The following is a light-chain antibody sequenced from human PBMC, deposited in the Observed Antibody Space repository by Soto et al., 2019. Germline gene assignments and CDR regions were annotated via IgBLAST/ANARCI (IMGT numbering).Light chain of an antibody. J-gene: IGKJ3*01. CDR1: QSVSSSY. V-gene: IGKV3-20*01. CDR2: GAS. Sequence: EIVLTQSPGTLSLSPGERATLSCRASQSVSSSYLAWYQQKPGQAPRLLIYGASSRGSVIPERFSGSGSGTDFTLTISRLEPEDFATYYCQQYGSSLFTFGHGTKVDIK. CDR3: QQYGSSLFT.